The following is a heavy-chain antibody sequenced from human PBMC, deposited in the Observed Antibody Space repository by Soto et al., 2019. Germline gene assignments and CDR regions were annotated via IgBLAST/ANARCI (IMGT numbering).Heavy chain of an antibody. CDR2: IIHIFGTA. CDR3: ARGSTYYDFWSGYSLAPNWFDP. Sequence: SVKVSCKASGGTFSNNAMSWVRQAPGQGLERMREIIHIFGTANYAQKFQGRVTITADESTSTVYMELSSLRSEDTAVYYCARGSTYYDFWSGYSLAPNWFDPWGQGTLVTVSS. J-gene: IGHJ5*02. CDR1: GGTFSNNA. D-gene: IGHD3-3*01. V-gene: IGHV1-69*13.